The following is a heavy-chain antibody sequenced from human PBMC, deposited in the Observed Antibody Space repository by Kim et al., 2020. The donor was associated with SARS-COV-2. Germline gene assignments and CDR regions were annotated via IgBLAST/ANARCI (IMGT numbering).Heavy chain of an antibody. Sequence: YYADSVKGRFTISRDNSKNTLYLQMNSLRAEDTAVYYCAKVERGYCFDYWGQGTLVTVSS. V-gene: IGHV3-23*01. D-gene: IGHD2-15*01. CDR3: AKVERGYCFDY. J-gene: IGHJ4*02.